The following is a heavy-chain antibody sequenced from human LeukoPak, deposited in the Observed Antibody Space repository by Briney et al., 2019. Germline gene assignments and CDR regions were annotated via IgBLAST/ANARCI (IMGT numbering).Heavy chain of an antibody. D-gene: IGHD1-7*01. CDR2: ISSSGSTI. CDR3: ARDSGNYLDAFDI. CDR1: GFTFSSYE. J-gene: IGHJ3*02. Sequence: GGSLRLSCAASGFTFSSYEMNWVRQAPGKGLEWVSYISSSGSTIYYADSVKGRFTISRDNAKISLYLQMNSLRAEDTAVYYCARDSGNYLDAFDIWGQGTMVTVSS. V-gene: IGHV3-48*03.